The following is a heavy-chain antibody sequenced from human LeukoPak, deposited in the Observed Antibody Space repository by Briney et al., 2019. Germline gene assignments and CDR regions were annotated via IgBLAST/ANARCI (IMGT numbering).Heavy chain of an antibody. J-gene: IGHJ6*02. Sequence: SETLSLTCTVSGGSISSGGYYWSWIRQYPGKGLEWIGYIYYSGSTYYNPSLKSRVTISVDTSKNQFSLKLSSVTAADTAVYYCARADYYDSSGYYGGTNYYGMDVWGQGTTVTVSS. CDR2: IYYSGST. D-gene: IGHD3-22*01. CDR1: GGSISSGGYY. V-gene: IGHV4-31*03. CDR3: ARADYYDSSGYYGGTNYYGMDV.